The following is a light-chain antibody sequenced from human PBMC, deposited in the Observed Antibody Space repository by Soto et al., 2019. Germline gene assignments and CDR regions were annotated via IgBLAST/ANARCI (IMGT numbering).Light chain of an antibody. V-gene: IGKV3-15*01. CDR2: GAS. Sequence: EIVMTQSPATLSVSPGERATLSCRASQSISSNLAWYQQKPGQAPRLLIFGASTRATGIPARFSGSGSGTEFTLTISSLQSEDFALYYCQQYNHWPSITFGQGTRLEIK. CDR3: QQYNHWPSIT. CDR1: QSISSN. J-gene: IGKJ5*01.